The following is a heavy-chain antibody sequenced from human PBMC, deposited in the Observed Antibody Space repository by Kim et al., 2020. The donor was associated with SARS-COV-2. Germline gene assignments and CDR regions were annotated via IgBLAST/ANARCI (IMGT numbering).Heavy chain of an antibody. Sequence: SETLSLTCTVSGYSISSGYYWGWIRQPPGKGLEWIGSIYHSGSTYYNPSLKSRVTISVDTSKNQFSLKLSSVTAADTAVYYCARDLGYYDSSGYLYYFDYWGQGTLVTVSS. CDR1: GYSISSGYY. D-gene: IGHD3-22*01. CDR2: IYHSGST. CDR3: ARDLGYYDSSGYLYYFDY. V-gene: IGHV4-38-2*02. J-gene: IGHJ4*02.